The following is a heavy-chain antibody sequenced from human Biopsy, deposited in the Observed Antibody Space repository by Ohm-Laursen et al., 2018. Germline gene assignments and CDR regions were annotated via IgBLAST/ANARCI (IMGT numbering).Heavy chain of an antibody. D-gene: IGHD5/OR15-5a*01. CDR1: GCDFLDFH. CDR2: INPHTGVT. Sequence: ASVKVSCKASGCDFLDFHIHWVRQVPGQGLEWIGHINPHTGVTKYAQKFLDRITMTGDTSISTAYMDLSRLTSADTGIYYCARPSGGVSTIGFDPWGQGTLVIVSS. CDR3: ARPSGGVSTIGFDP. V-gene: IGHV1-2*05. J-gene: IGHJ5*02.